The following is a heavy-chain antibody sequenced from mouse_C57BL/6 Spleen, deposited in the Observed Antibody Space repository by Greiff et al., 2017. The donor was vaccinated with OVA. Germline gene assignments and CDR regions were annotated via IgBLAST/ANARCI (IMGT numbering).Heavy chain of an antibody. D-gene: IGHD1-1*01. CDR3: ARKITTVVADYYAMDY. CDR1: GYTFTGYW. Sequence: VQLQQSGAELMKPGASVKLSCKATGYTFTGYWIEWVKQRPGHGLEWIGEILPGSGSTNYNEKFKGKATFTADTSSNTAYMQLSSLTTEDSAIYYCARKITTVVADYYAMDYWGQGTSVTVSS. CDR2: ILPGSGST. J-gene: IGHJ4*01. V-gene: IGHV1-9*01.